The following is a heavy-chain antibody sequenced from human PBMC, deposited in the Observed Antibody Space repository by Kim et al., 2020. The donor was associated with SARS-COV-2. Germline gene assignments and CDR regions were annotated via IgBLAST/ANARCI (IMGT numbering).Heavy chain of an antibody. CDR3: ARLGVTYYYDSSGYCDY. J-gene: IGHJ4*02. Sequence: KSRVTISVDPSKNQFSLKLSSVTAADTAVYYCARLGVTYYYDSSGYCDYWGQGTLVTVSS. V-gene: IGHV4-39*01. D-gene: IGHD3-22*01.